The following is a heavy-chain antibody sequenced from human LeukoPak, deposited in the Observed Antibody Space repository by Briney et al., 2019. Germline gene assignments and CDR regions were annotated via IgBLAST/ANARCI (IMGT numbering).Heavy chain of an antibody. CDR3: AAVKSGTHGYFDL. CDR1: GFTFTSSA. D-gene: IGHD1-26*01. V-gene: IGHV1-58*01. Sequence: ASVKVSCKASGFTFTSSAVQWVRQARGQRLEWIGWIVVGSGNTNYAQKFQERVTITRDMSTSTAYMELSSLRSEDTVVYYCAAVKSGTHGYFDLWGRGTLVTVSS. CDR2: IVVGSGNT. J-gene: IGHJ2*01.